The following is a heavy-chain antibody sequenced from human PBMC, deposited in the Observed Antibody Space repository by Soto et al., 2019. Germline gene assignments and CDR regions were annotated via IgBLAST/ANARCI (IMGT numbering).Heavy chain of an antibody. V-gene: IGHV4-30-4*01. CDR3: VREGGDKWFEP. CDR1: GGSISSGDYY. Sequence: PSETLSLTCTVSGGSISSGDYYWSWIRQPPGKGLEWIGYIYYSGSTFYNPSLKNRVTISLDTSKIQFSLKLSSVTAADTAVYYCVREGGDKWFEPWGKGTLVNVSP. J-gene: IGHJ5*02. CDR2: IYYSGST. D-gene: IGHD3-16*01.